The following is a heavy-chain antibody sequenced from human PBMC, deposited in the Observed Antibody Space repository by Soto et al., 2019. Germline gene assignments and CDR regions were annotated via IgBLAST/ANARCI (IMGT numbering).Heavy chain of an antibody. Sequence: QVRLVQSEAEVRKPGASVKVSCKASGYIFATYGFTWVRQAPGQGLEWMGWISGYNDNIKYAEKFQGRATLTTDASTSSAYMELRSLRSDDTAVYYCARDWATSNGLNFDYWGQGTLVTVSS. J-gene: IGHJ4*02. CDR1: GYIFATYG. CDR3: ARDWATSNGLNFDY. CDR2: ISGYNDNI. V-gene: IGHV1-18*01. D-gene: IGHD2-8*01.